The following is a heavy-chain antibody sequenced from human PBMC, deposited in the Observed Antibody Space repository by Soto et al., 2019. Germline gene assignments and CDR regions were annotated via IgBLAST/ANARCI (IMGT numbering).Heavy chain of an antibody. CDR3: AREGSLPFFDY. V-gene: IGHV1-69*12. J-gene: IGHJ4*02. D-gene: IGHD3-16*01. Sequence: QVQLVQSGAEVKKPGSSVKVSCKASGGTFSSYAISWVRQAPGQGLEWLGGIIPMFATANYAQNFQGRVTITADESTTTAYMELSSLRSEDTAVYYCAREGSLPFFDYWGQGTLVIVSS. CDR1: GGTFSSYA. CDR2: IIPMFATA.